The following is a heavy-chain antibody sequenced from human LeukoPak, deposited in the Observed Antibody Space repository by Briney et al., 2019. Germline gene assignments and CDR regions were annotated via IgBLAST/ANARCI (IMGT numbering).Heavy chain of an antibody. D-gene: IGHD1-26*01. Sequence: SQTLSLTCAVSGGSISSGGYYWSWIRQPPGKGLEWIGNIYHSGSTYYNPSLKSRVTISVDTSKNQFSLKLSSVTAADTAVYYCARESGGSYPFDYWGQGTLVTVSS. CDR2: IYHSGST. CDR1: GGSISSGGYY. CDR3: ARESGGSYPFDY. J-gene: IGHJ4*02. V-gene: IGHV4-30-2*01.